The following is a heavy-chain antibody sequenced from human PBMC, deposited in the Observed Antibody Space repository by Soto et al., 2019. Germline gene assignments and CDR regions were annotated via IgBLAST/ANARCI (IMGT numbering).Heavy chain of an antibody. CDR2: IIPIFGTA. J-gene: IGHJ3*02. CDR3: ARDSSRVPRGAFDI. D-gene: IGHD2-2*01. V-gene: IGHV1-69*13. Sequence: SSVKVSCKAAGGTFSSYASSWRRQAPGQGLEWMGGIIPIFGTANYAQKFQGRVTITADESTSTAYMELSSLRSEDTAVYYCARDSSRVPRGAFDIWGQGTMVTVSS. CDR1: GGTFSSYA.